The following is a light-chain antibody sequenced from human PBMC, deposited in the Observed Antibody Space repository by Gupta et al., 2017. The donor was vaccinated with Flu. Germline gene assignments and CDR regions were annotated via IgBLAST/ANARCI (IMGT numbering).Light chain of an antibody. Sequence: EIVLTQSPGTMSLSPGERATLSCRASQSLVNDYLVWYQQKPGQAPRLLLYAAASRAAGIPDRFSGSGSGTDFTLTISSLQPEDFAVYYCQQDDRSPITFGQGTRLEIK. CDR2: AAA. CDR1: QSLVNDY. J-gene: IGKJ5*01. V-gene: IGKV3-20*01. CDR3: QQDDRSPIT.